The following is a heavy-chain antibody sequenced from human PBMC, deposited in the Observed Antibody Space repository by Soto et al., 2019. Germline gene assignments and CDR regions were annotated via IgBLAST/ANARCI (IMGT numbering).Heavy chain of an antibody. CDR1: GFTLSDHY. CDR2: SRNKANSYTT. J-gene: IGHJ4*02. V-gene: IGHV3-72*01. CDR3: XXXXXXXXXXXNFDY. Sequence: EVQLVESGGNLVQPGGSLRLSCAASGFTLSDHYMDWVRQAAGKGLEWVGRSRNKANSYTTEYAASVTGRFTISRDGSXXXXXXXXXXXXXXXXXXXXXXXXXXXXXXXXNFDYWGRGTLVTVSS.